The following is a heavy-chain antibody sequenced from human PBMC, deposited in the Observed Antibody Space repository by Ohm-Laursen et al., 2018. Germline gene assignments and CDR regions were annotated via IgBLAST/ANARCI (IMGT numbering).Heavy chain of an antibody. V-gene: IGHV4-34*01. CDR3: ARVYDFWSGYYSYYYGMDV. CDR2: INHSGST. CDR1: GGSFSGYY. J-gene: IGHJ6*02. Sequence: SETLSLTCAVYGGSFSGYYWSWIRQPPGKGLEWIGEINHSGSTNYNPSLKIRVTISVDTSKNQFSLKLSSVTAADTAVYYCARVYDFWSGYYSYYYGMDVWGQGTTVTVSS. D-gene: IGHD3-3*01.